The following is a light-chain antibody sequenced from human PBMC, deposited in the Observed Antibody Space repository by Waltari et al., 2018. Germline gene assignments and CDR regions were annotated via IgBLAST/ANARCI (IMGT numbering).Light chain of an antibody. CDR1: DSDFGAYDF. CDR2: EVS. Sequence: QSALTQPASVSGSPGQSITISCSGTDSDFGAYDFVSWYQQPPGQAPPLIIYEVSNRPSGISNRFSASKSGNTASLTISGLQAEDEADYYCSSYTTSSAPGVFGTGTRVTVL. V-gene: IGLV2-14*01. CDR3: SSYTTSSAPGV. J-gene: IGLJ1*01.